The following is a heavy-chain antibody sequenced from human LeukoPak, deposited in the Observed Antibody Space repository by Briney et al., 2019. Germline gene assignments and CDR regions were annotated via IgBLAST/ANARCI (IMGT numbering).Heavy chain of an antibody. V-gene: IGHV1-18*01. CDR1: GYIFSGYG. CDR3: ARDQRNSGSYRFEY. Sequence: ASVKVSCKTSGYIFSGYGISWVRQAPGQGLEWMGWITGNNGNTIYAPSLQGRVTMTTDTSTNTAYMELTSLRSDDTAVYYCARDQRNSGSYRFEYWGQGTLVTVSS. CDR2: ITGNNGNT. J-gene: IGHJ4*02. D-gene: IGHD1-26*01.